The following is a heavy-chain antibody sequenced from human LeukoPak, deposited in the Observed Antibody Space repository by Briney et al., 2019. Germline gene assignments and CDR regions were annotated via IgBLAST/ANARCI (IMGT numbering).Heavy chain of an antibody. V-gene: IGHV4-59*08. CDR1: GGSISSYY. J-gene: IGHJ4*02. CDR3: ARRASGSGFYYFDY. D-gene: IGHD6-19*01. Sequence: PSGTLSLTCTVSGGSISSYYWSWIRQPPGKGLEWIGCIYYSGSANYNPSLKSRVSLSADTSKNQFSLKLNSVTAADTAVYYCARRASGSGFYYFDYWGQGTLVTVSS. CDR2: IYYSGSA.